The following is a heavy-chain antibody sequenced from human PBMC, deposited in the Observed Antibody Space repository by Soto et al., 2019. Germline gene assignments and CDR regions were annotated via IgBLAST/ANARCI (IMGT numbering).Heavy chain of an antibody. Sequence: GGSLRLSCAASGFTFSNYAMHWVRQAPGKGLEWVAVISYHGSYKYFADSVKGRFTISRDNSKNTVHLQMNSLRAEDTAVYYCAKDDRYFDWSPVVTPTPYYYYGMDVWGQGTTVTVSS. CDR2: ISYHGSYK. D-gene: IGHD3-9*01. CDR3: AKDDRYFDWSPVVTPTPYYYYGMDV. CDR1: GFTFSNYA. J-gene: IGHJ6*02. V-gene: IGHV3-30*18.